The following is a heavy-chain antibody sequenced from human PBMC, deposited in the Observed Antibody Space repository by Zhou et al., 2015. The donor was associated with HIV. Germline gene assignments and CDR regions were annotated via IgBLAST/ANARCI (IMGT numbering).Heavy chain of an antibody. Sequence: QVQMVQSGPEVKDPGASVTVSCKTSGFTFLNHGIAWVRQAPGQGLEWLGWISAYNGAKSPTVRFQDRLNMTTDTSTTTAYMEMRSLTSDDTALYFCARSTRRFFDWYLDSWGQGTLVIVSS. CDR1: GFTFLNHG. D-gene: IGHD3-9*01. V-gene: IGHV1-18*01. CDR3: ARSTRRFFDWYLDS. CDR2: ISAYNGAK. J-gene: IGHJ4*02.